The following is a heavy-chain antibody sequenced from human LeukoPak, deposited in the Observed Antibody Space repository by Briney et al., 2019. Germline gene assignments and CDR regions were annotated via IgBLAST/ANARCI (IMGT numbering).Heavy chain of an antibody. CDR1: GFTFSSYG. CDR3: AKSDRFRVHCSSTSCYGWYFDL. D-gene: IGHD2-2*01. CDR2: IWYDGSNK. J-gene: IGHJ2*01. Sequence: GGSLRLSCAASGFTFSSYGMYWVRQAPGKGLEWVAVIWYDGSNKYYADSVKGRFTISRDNSKNTLYLQMNSLRVEDTAVYYCAKSDRFRVHCSSTSCYGWYFDLWGRGTLVTVSP. V-gene: IGHV3-33*06.